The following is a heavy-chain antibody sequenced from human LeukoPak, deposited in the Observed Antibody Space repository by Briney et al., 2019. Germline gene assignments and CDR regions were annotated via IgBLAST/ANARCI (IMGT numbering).Heavy chain of an antibody. Sequence: ASVKVSCKASGYTFTGYYMHWVRQAPGQGLEWMGWINPNSGGTNYAQKFQGRVTMTRDTSISTAYMELSRLRSDDTAVYYCAREGSRVKMATSRTGAFDIWGQGTMVTVSS. J-gene: IGHJ3*02. D-gene: IGHD5-24*01. V-gene: IGHV1-2*02. CDR3: AREGSRVKMATSRTGAFDI. CDR1: GYTFTGYY. CDR2: INPNSGGT.